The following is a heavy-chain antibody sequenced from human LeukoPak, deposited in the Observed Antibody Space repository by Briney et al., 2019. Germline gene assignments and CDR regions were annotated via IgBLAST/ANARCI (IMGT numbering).Heavy chain of an antibody. CDR2: IYYSGRT. CDR1: GGSISSSSNY. V-gene: IGHV4-39*01. J-gene: IGHJ3*02. Sequence: SETLSLTCTVSGGSISSSSNYWGWIRQPPGKGLEWIGSIYYSGRTYHNPSLKGRVTISVDTSKNQFSLKLSSVTAADTAVYYCARGADSFDIWGQGTMVTVSS. CDR3: ARGADSFDI.